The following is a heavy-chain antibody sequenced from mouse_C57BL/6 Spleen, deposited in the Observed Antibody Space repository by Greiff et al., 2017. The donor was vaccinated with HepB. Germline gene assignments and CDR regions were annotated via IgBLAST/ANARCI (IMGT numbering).Heavy chain of an antibody. V-gene: IGHV1-52*01. D-gene: IGHD1-1*01. CDR1: GYTFTSYW. CDR3: ARSDSWDYFDY. CDR2: IDPSDSDT. J-gene: IGHJ2*01. Sequence: QVQLQQSGAELVRPGSSVKLSCKASGYTFTSYWMHWVKQRPIQGLEWIGNIDPSDSDTHYNQKFKDKATLTVDKSSSTAYMQLSSLTSEDSAVYYCARSDSWDYFDYGGQGTTLTVSS.